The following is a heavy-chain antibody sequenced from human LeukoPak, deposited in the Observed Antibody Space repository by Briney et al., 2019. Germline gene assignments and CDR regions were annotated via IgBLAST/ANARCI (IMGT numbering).Heavy chain of an antibody. CDR3: ARGSGIAGAGSY. CDR2: MFPSGST. J-gene: IGHJ4*02. V-gene: IGHV4-39*01. D-gene: IGHD6-13*01. Sequence: SETLSLTCTVSGGSIGSSSYYWGWIRQPPGKGLEWIGSMFPSGSTYYNPSLKSRVTISVDTSKNQISLKLSSVTAADTAVYYCARGSGIAGAGSYWGQGTLVTVSS. CDR1: GGSIGSSSYY.